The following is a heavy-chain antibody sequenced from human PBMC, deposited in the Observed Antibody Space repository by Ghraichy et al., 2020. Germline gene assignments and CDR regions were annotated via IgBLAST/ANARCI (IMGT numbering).Heavy chain of an antibody. Sequence: SETLSLTCAVSNYSISSGHYWGCILQPPGKALEWIGRSHHGGSTYYNPSLKSRVTISLDTSKNQFSLQLTSMTATDTAVYYCARSLVYDIFPDFYWGQGTLVTVSS. V-gene: IGHV4-38-2*01. D-gene: IGHD3-9*01. CDR1: NYSISSGHY. CDR3: ARSLVYDIFPDFY. CDR2: SHHGGST. J-gene: IGHJ4*02.